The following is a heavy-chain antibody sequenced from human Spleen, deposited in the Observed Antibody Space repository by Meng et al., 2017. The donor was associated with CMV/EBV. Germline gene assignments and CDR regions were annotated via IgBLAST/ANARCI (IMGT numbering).Heavy chain of an antibody. D-gene: IGHD3-3*01. V-gene: IGHV1-2*02. Sequence: FNGYYMHWVRQAPGQGREWMGWINPNSGGTNYAQKVQGRVTMTRDTSISTAYMELSRLRSDDTAVYYCARGRDNTIFGVVTTYYFDYWGQGTLVTVSS. J-gene: IGHJ4*02. CDR2: INPNSGGT. CDR3: ARGRDNTIFGVVTTYYFDY. CDR1: FNGYY.